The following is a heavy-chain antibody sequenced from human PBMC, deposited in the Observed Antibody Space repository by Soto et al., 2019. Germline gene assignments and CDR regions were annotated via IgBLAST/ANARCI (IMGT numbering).Heavy chain of an antibody. CDR1: GFTFSSYG. Sequence: QVQLVESGGGVVQPGRSLRLSCAASGFTFSSYGMHWVRQAPGKGLEWVAVIWYDGSNKYYADSVKGRFTISRDNSKNTLYLQMNSLRAEDTAVYYCAAATVGAFDIWGQVTMVTVSS. J-gene: IGHJ3*02. CDR3: AAATVGAFDI. D-gene: IGHD4-17*01. CDR2: IWYDGSNK. V-gene: IGHV3-33*01.